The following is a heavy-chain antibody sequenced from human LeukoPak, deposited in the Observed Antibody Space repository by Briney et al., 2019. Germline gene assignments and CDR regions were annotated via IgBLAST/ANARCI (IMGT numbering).Heavy chain of an antibody. J-gene: IGHJ4*02. CDR3: AKQAPGERYGLEY. CDR1: GFTFSSCV. CDR2: INTDSSYI. Sequence: KPGGSLRLSCAASGFTFSSCVMNWVRQAPGKGLEWVSSINTDSSYIYYADSVKGRFTISRDNAKNSLYLQMNSLSAEDTAIYYCAKQAPGERYGLEYWGQGALVTVSS. D-gene: IGHD3-10*01. V-gene: IGHV3-21*01.